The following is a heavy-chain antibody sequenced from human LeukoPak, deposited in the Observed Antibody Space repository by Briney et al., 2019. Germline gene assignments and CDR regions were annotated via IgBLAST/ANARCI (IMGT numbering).Heavy chain of an antibody. Sequence: QAGGSLRLSCAASGFTFSSYAMSWVRQAPGMGLEWVSAISGSGGSTYYADSVKGRFTISRDNSKNTLYLQMNSLRAEDTAVYYCAKDPTTNYYDSSGYGYFDDWGQGTLVTVSS. CDR2: ISGSGGST. CDR3: AKDPTTNYYDSSGYGYFDD. CDR1: GFTFSSYA. D-gene: IGHD3-22*01. J-gene: IGHJ4*02. V-gene: IGHV3-23*01.